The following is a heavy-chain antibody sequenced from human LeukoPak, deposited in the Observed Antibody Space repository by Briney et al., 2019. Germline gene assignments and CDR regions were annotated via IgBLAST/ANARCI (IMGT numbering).Heavy chain of an antibody. D-gene: IGHD6-13*01. J-gene: IGHJ5*02. CDR2: INPSGGST. CDR1: GYTFTIYY. V-gene: IGHV1-46*01. CDR3: ARGIAAAGTSGHWFDP. Sequence: ASVKVSCKASGYTFTIYYMHWVRQAPGQGLEWMGIINPSGGSTSYAQKFQGRVTMTRDTSTSTVYMELSSLRSEDTAVYYCARGIAAAGTSGHWFDPWGQGTLVTVSS.